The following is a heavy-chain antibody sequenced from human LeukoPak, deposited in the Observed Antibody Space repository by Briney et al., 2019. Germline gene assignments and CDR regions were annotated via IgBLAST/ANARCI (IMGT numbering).Heavy chain of an antibody. CDR3: ARIRDGYNDAYDI. Sequence: ASVKVSCKASGYTFTNYYIHWVRQAPGQGLEWMGLINPGDGNTNYAQNFQGRVTMTRDTSASTVYMELSSLRSEDTAIYYCARIRDGYNDAYDIWGQGTVVTVPS. CDR2: INPGDGNT. J-gene: IGHJ3*02. CDR1: GYTFTNYY. D-gene: IGHD5-24*01. V-gene: IGHV1-46*01.